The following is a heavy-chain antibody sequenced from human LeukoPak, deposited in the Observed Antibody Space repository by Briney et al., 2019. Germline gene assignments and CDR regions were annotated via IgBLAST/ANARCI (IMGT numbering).Heavy chain of an antibody. D-gene: IGHD1-26*01. CDR1: GFTFDDYA. CDR2: ISWDGGST. CDR3: ATYSGAHHKTFDD. J-gene: IGHJ4*02. V-gene: IGHV3-43D*03. Sequence: GGSLRLSCAASGFTFDDYAMHWVRQAPGKGLEWVSLISWDGGSTYYADSVKGRFTISRDNSKNSLYLQMNSLRAEDTALYYCATYSGAHHKTFDDWGQGTLVTVSS.